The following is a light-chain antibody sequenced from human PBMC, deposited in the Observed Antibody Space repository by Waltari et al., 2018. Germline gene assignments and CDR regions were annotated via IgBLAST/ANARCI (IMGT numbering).Light chain of an antibody. Sequence: DIQMTQSPSSLSASVGDRVTITCRASQSINNYLNWYQQKSGKAHKLLIYATSNLQSGVPSRFSGGTSGTDFTLTISGVQPEDFATYYCQQSYDFPRTFGQGTKVEMK. V-gene: IGKV1-39*01. CDR1: QSINNY. CDR2: ATS. J-gene: IGKJ1*01. CDR3: QQSYDFPRT.